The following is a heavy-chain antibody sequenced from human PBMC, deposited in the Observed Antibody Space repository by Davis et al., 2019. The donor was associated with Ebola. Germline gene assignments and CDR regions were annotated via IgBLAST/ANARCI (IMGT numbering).Heavy chain of an antibody. Sequence: GESLKISCAASGFTVSSDHMSWVRQAPGKGLEWVSLISSGDKTYYADSVKGRFTISRDNSKNTLYLQMNSLRAEDTAVYYCARGRTAAGDYWGQGTLVTVSS. J-gene: IGHJ4*02. D-gene: IGHD6-13*01. CDR2: ISSGDKT. CDR1: GFTVSSDH. V-gene: IGHV3-53*01. CDR3: ARGRTAAGDY.